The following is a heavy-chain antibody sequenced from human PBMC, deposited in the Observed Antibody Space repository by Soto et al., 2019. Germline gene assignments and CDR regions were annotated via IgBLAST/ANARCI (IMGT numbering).Heavy chain of an antibody. CDR2: IYYSGST. Sequence: SETLSLTCTVSGGSISSYYWSWIRQPPAKGLEWIGYIYYSGSTNYNPSLKSRVTISVDTSKNQFSLKLSSVTAADTAVYYCARDLPHHYYDSSGYYPWGQGTLVTFSS. D-gene: IGHD3-22*01. CDR1: GGSISSYY. J-gene: IGHJ5*02. CDR3: ARDLPHHYYDSSGYYP. V-gene: IGHV4-59*01.